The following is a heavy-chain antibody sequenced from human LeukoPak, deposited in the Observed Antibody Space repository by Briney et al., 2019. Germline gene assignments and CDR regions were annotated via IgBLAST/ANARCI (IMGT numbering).Heavy chain of an antibody. CDR1: GFTFSAYA. CDR3: AKVSPYCGSTSCFYDY. V-gene: IGHV3-23*01. J-gene: IGHJ4*02. Sequence: GGSLRLSCAASGFTFSAYAMSWVRQAPGKGLEWVSTISGSGGSTYYADSVKGRFTISRDNSKNTLYLQMNSLRAEDTAIYYCAKVSPYCGSTSCFYDYWGQGTLVTVSS. D-gene: IGHD2-2*01. CDR2: ISGSGGST.